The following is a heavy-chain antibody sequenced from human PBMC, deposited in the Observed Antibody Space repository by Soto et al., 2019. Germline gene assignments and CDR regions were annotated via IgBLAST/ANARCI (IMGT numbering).Heavy chain of an antibody. Sequence: SLTCAVSGGSISSSNWWSWVRQPPGKGLEWIGEIYHSGSTNYNPSLKSRVTISVDKSKNQFSLKLSSVTAADTAVYYCARDGNYYDTSGLAFDIWGQGTMVTVSS. CDR2: IYHSGST. CDR3: ARDGNYYDTSGLAFDI. V-gene: IGHV4-4*02. J-gene: IGHJ3*02. D-gene: IGHD3-22*01. CDR1: GGSISSSNW.